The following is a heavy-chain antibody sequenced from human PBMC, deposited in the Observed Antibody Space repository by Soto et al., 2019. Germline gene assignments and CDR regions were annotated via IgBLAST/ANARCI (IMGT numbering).Heavy chain of an antibody. Sequence: PSETLSLTCTVSGGSISSYYWSWIRQPPGKGLEWIGYIYYSGSTNYNPSLKSRVTISVDTSKNQFSLKLSSVTAADTAVYYCARGGFRYYFDYWGQGTLVTVSS. CDR1: GGSISSYY. CDR2: IYYSGST. D-gene: IGHD2-21*01. J-gene: IGHJ4*02. CDR3: ARGGFRYYFDY. V-gene: IGHV4-59*01.